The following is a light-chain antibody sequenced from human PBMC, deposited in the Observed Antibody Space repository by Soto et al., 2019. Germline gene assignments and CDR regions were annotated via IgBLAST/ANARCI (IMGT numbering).Light chain of an antibody. CDR3: QQSYSTPPT. J-gene: IGKJ1*01. CDR1: QSIGSY. V-gene: IGKV1-39*01. CDR2: AAS. Sequence: DIQMTQSPSSLSAFVGDRVTITCRASQSIGSYLYWYQQKPGKAPKLLSYAASSFQGGVPSRFSGSGSGTDFTLTISSLQPEDFATYYCQQSYSTPPTFGQGTKVEIK.